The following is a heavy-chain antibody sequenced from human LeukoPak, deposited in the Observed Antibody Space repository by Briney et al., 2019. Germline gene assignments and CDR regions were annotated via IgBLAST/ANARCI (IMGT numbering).Heavy chain of an antibody. J-gene: IGHJ4*02. D-gene: IGHD3-22*01. V-gene: IGHV3-66*01. Sequence: GGSLRLSCAASGFTVSSNYMSWVRRAPGKGLVWVSVIYSGGSTYYADSVKGRFTISRDNSKNTLYLQMNSLRAEDTAVYYCARARILYYYDSSGYFDYWGQGTLVTVPS. CDR1: GFTVSSNY. CDR3: ARARILYYYDSSGYFDY. CDR2: IYSGGST.